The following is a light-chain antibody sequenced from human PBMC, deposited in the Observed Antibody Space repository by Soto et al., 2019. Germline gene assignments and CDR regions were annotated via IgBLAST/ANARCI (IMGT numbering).Light chain of an antibody. CDR1: QSLVSSNGNTY. V-gene: IGKV2-30*01. J-gene: IGKJ2*01. Sequence: DVVMTQSPLSLPVTLGQPASISCRSSQSLVSSNGNTYLNWFQQRPGQSPRRLVYKVSNRDSGVPDRFSGSGSGTDFTLKISRVEAEDVGVYYRMQGGHWPTFGQGTKLEIK. CDR3: MQGGHWPT. CDR2: KVS.